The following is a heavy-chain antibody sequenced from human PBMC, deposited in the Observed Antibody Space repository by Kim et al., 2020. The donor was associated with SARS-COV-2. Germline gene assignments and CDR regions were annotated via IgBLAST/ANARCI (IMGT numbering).Heavy chain of an antibody. CDR2: IIPILGIA. Sequence: SVKVSCKASGGTFSSYAISWVRQAPGQGLEWMGRIIPILGIANYAQKFQGRVTITADKSTSTAYMELSSLRSEDTAVYYCVTRSPSVTDFDYWGQGTLVTVSS. D-gene: IGHD4-17*01. CDR1: GGTFSSYA. V-gene: IGHV1-69*04. CDR3: VTRSPSVTDFDY. J-gene: IGHJ4*02.